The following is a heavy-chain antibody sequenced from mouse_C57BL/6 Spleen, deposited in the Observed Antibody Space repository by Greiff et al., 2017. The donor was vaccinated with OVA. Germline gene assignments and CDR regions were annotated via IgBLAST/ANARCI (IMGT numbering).Heavy chain of an antibody. CDR2: INPGSGGT. CDR1: GYAFTNYL. CDR3: ARGGTTVVPYWYFDV. J-gene: IGHJ1*03. D-gene: IGHD1-1*01. V-gene: IGHV1-54*01. Sequence: VQLQQSGAELVRPGTSVKVSCKASGYAFTNYLIEWVKQRPGQGLEWIGVINPGSGGTNYNEKFKGKATLTADESSSTAYMQLSSLTSEDSAVYFCARGGTTVVPYWYFDVWGTGTTVTVSS.